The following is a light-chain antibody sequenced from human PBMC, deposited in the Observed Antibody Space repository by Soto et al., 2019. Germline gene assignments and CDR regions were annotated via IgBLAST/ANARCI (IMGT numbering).Light chain of an antibody. CDR3: KKSDHPSL. Sequence: DIQMTQSPPSLSASVGDRVTITCQASHDIGNSLNWYQDKPGQAPKLVIYDAYNLQTGVPSTFSGNVYGTDFNFTISRLRPEDIATYYCKKSDHPSLFGPGTRVDMK. CDR2: DAY. CDR1: HDIGNS. V-gene: IGKV1-33*01. J-gene: IGKJ3*01.